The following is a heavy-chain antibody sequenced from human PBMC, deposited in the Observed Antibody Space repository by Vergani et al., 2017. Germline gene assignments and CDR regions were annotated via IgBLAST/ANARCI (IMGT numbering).Heavy chain of an antibody. CDR1: GFTFDDYA. J-gene: IGHJ1*01. V-gene: IGHV3-9*01. D-gene: IGHD6-19*01. CDR3: AKGTSSGWPRGYFQH. CDR2: ISWNSGSI. Sequence: EVQLVESGGGLVQPGRSLRLSCAASGFTFDDYAMHWVRQAPGKGLEWVSGISWNSGSIGYADSVKGRFTISRDNAKNSLYLQMNSLRAEDTALYYCAKGTSSGWPRGYFQHWGQGTLVTVSS.